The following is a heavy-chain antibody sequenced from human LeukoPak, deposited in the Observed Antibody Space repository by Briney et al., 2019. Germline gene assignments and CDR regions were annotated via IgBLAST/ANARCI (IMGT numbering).Heavy chain of an antibody. J-gene: IGHJ4*02. CDR3: ARAQPSSGSSY. CDR1: GYSFTSYW. D-gene: IGHD6-19*01. V-gene: IGHV5-51*01. CDR2: IYPGDSDT. Sequence: GESLKVSCKGSGYSFTSYWIGWVRQMPGKGLEWMWIIYPGDSDTRYSPSFQGQVTISADKSISTAYLQWSSLKASDTAMYYCARAQPSSGSSYWGQGTLVTVSS.